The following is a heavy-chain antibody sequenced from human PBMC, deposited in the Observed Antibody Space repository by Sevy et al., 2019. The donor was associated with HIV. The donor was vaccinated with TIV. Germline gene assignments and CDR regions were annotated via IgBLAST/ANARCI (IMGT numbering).Heavy chain of an antibody. CDR1: GYTFTNYH. Sequence: ASVKVSCKASGYTFTNYHITWVRQAPGQGLEWMGWITANNGNTNYAQRLQGRVTMTTDTSTNTAYMELRSLKSDDTAVYYCARAPRGSQGPCQYLRHWGQGTLVTVSS. CDR2: ITANNGNT. V-gene: IGHV1-18*01. CDR3: ARAPRGSQGPCQYLRH. J-gene: IGHJ1*01. D-gene: IGHD1-26*01.